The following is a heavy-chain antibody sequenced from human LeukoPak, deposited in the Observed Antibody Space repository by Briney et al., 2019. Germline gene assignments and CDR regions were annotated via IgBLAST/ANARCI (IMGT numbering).Heavy chain of an antibody. D-gene: IGHD3-22*01. CDR3: AKATSYYDSSGYQD. Sequence: GGSLRLSCAASGFTFSSYAMSWVRQAPGKGLEWVSAISGSGGSTYYADSVKGRFTISRDNSMNTLYLQMNSLRAEDTAVYYCAKATSYYDSSGYQDWGQGTLVTVSS. CDR1: GFTFSSYA. CDR2: ISGSGGST. J-gene: IGHJ4*02. V-gene: IGHV3-23*01.